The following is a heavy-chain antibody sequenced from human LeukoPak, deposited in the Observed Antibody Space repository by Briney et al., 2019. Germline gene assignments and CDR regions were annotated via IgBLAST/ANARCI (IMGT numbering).Heavy chain of an antibody. CDR1: GVTISNTNW. CDR2: IHYSGST. V-gene: IGHV4-4*02. CDR3: ARATGEVPVRGWAFDI. J-gene: IGHJ3*02. Sequence: SGTLSLTCGVSGVTISNTNWWNWVRQPPGEGLGWIGEIHYSGSTHYDPSLKSRVIISLDKSNNHFYLKLSSVTAADTAMYYCARATGEVPVRGWAFDIWGQGTMVTVSS. D-gene: IGHD2-15*01.